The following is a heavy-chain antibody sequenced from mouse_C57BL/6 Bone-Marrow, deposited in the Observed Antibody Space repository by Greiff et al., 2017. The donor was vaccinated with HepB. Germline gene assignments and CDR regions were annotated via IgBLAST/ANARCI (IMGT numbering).Heavy chain of an antibody. CDR2: IRLKSDNYAT. CDR3: TGYGSSPWYFDV. CDR1: GFTFSNYW. Sequence: EVKLMESGGGLVQPGGSMKLSCVASGFTFSNYWMNWVRQSPEKGLEWVAQIRLKSDNYATHYAESVKGRFTISRDDSKSSVYLQMNNLRAEDTGIYYCTGYGSSPWYFDVWGTGTTVTVSS. D-gene: IGHD1-1*01. V-gene: IGHV6-3*01. J-gene: IGHJ1*03.